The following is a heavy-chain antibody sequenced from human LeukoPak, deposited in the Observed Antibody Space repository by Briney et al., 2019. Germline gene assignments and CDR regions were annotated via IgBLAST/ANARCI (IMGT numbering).Heavy chain of an antibody. CDR2: LSGSGYNT. V-gene: IGHV3-23*01. Sequence: GGSLRLSCAASGFTFSSHALSWVRQAPGEGLEWVSSLSGSGYNTYYADSVKGRFTTSRDNSKNTVYLQMNSLRAEDTAVYYCAKDPYGTRYFDYWGQGTLVTVSS. CDR1: GFTFSSHA. CDR3: AKDPYGTRYFDY. J-gene: IGHJ4*02. D-gene: IGHD2-2*01.